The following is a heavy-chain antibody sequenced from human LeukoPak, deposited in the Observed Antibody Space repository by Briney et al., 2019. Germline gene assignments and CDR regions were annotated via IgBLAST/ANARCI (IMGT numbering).Heavy chain of an antibody. J-gene: IGHJ4*02. D-gene: IGHD6-13*01. CDR1: GGSISSSSYY. V-gene: IGHV4-39*01. CDR2: IYYSGST. CDR3: ARHWNRGIAAAGDDY. Sequence: SETLSLTCTVSGGSISSSSYYWGWIRQPPGKGLEWIGSIYYSGSTYYNPSLKSRDTISVDTSKNQFSLKLSSVTAADTAVYYCARHWNRGIAAAGDDYWGQGTLVTVSS.